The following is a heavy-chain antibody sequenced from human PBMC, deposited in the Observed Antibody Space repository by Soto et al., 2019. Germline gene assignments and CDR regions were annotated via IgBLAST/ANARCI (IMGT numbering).Heavy chain of an antibody. J-gene: IGHJ3*02. D-gene: IGHD6-13*01. V-gene: IGHV3-21*01. CDR3: ATSTWYAFDI. CDR2: ISGSSDFL. Sequence: EVQLVESGGGLVKPGVSLRLSCAASGFTFSNSIINWVRQAPGQGLEWVSSISGSSDFLYYADSVKGRFTISRDTATNSLYLQMTILRAEHTAVYYCATSTWYAFDICFQGTMVTVSS. CDR1: GFTFSNSI.